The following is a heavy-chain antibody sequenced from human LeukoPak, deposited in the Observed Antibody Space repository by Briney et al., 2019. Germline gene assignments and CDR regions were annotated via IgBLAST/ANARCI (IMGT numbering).Heavy chain of an antibody. Sequence: GRSLRLSCAASGFASGFNFSSYTMNWVRQAPGKGLEWISSITSRSTYLYYAASVKGRFTISRDNARHSLFLQMNSLRAEDTAVYYCARTPNYGFWNNYGSLDSWGQGTLVTISS. CDR2: ITSRSTYL. V-gene: IGHV3-21*01. CDR3: ARTPNYGFWNNYGSLDS. CDR1: GFNFSSYT. J-gene: IGHJ4*02. D-gene: IGHD3-3*01.